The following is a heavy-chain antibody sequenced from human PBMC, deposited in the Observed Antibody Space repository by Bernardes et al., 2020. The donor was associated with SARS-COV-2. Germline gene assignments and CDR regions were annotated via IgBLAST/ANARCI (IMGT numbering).Heavy chain of an antibody. V-gene: IGHV1-2*02. CDR1: GYTFTVYY. Sequence: ASMKVSCKASGYTFTVYYIYWVRQAPGQGLEWMGWINPNSGDTDYAQKFQDRVTMTRDTSIATAYMELSRLRSDDTAVYYCARGSGVITFGGVMSVGPAYGLDVWGQGTTVTVSS. J-gene: IGHJ6*02. CDR3: ARGSGVITFGGVMSVGPAYGLDV. CDR2: INPNSGDT. D-gene: IGHD3-16*01.